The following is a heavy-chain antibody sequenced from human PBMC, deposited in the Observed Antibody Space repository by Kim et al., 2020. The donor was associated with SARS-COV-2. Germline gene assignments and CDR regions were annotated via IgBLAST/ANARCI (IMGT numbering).Heavy chain of an antibody. CDR3: ARARGEYDFWSGYGPDPYFDY. Sequence: SETLSLTCTVSGGSISSYYWSWIRQPPGKGLEWIGYIYYSGSTNYNPSLKSRVTISVDTSKNQFSLKLSSVTAADTAVYYCARARGEYDFWSGYGPDPYFDYWGQGTPVTVSS. J-gene: IGHJ4*02. V-gene: IGHV4-59*01. CDR2: IYYSGST. CDR1: GGSISSYY. D-gene: IGHD3-3*01.